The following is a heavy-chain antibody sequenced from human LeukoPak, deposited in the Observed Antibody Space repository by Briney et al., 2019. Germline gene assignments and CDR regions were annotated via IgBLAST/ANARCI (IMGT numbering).Heavy chain of an antibody. D-gene: IGHD3-22*01. Sequence: SETLSLTCTVSGGPISTYSWSWIRQPPGKGLEWIGYIYYSGTPNYNSSLKSRVTISVDTSKNQFSLKLSSVTAADTAVYYCASLDSSGYYVHYWGQGTLVTVSS. CDR3: ASLDSSGYYVHY. V-gene: IGHV4-59*08. CDR2: IYYSGTP. CDR1: GGPISTYS. J-gene: IGHJ4*02.